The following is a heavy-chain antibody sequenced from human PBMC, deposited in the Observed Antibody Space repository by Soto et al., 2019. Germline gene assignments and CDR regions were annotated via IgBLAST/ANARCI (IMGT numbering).Heavy chain of an antibody. V-gene: IGHV1-69*06. CDR1: GGTFSSYA. J-gene: IGHJ6*02. D-gene: IGHD2-21*02. CDR3: ARGIVVVTDARYNYYGMGV. CDR2: IIPMFGTA. Sequence: ASVKVSCKASGGTFSSYAISWVRQAPGQGPEWMGGIIPMFGTANYAQKFQGRVTITADKSTSTAYMELSSLRSEDTAVYYCARGIVVVTDARYNYYGMGVCGQGTSVTVSS.